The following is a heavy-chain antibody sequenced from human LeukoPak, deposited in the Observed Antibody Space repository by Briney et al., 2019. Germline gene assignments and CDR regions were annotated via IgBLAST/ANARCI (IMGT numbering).Heavy chain of an antibody. Sequence: GGSLRLSCAASGFTFSDYYMSWIRQAPGKGLEWVSYISSSSSYTNYADSVKGQFTISRDNAKNSLYLQMNSLRAEDTAVYYCARDGGYGGNPKDAFDMWGQGTMVTVYS. J-gene: IGHJ3*02. CDR2: ISSSSSYT. CDR1: GFTFSDYY. CDR3: ARDGGYGGNPKDAFDM. V-gene: IGHV3-11*05. D-gene: IGHD4-23*01.